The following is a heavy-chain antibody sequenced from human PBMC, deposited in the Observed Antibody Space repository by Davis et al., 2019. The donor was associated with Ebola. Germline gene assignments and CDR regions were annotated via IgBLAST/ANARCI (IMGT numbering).Heavy chain of an antibody. CDR2: ICTSGST. CDR1: GGSISSYY. D-gene: IGHD3-10*01. CDR3: ASLSFYYYYMDV. J-gene: IGHJ6*03. V-gene: IGHV4-4*07. Sequence: PGGSLRLSCTVSGGSISSYYWSWIRQPAGKGLEWIGRICTSGSTNYNPSLKSRVTMSVDTSKNQFSLKLSSVTAADTAVYYCASLSFYYYYMDVWGKGTTVTVSS.